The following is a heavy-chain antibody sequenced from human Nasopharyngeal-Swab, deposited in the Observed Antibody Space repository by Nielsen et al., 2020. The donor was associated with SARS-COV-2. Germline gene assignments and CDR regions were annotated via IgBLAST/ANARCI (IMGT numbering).Heavy chain of an antibody. Sequence: SGPTLVKPTQTLTLTCTFSGFSLSTSGMCVSWIRQPPGKGLEWIGEINHSGSTNYNPSLKSRVTISVDTSKNQFSLKLRSVTAADTAVYYCARAEWLVAFYYYYGMDVWGQGTTVTVSS. J-gene: IGHJ6*02. CDR2: INHSGST. CDR3: ARAEWLVAFYYYYGMDV. V-gene: IGHV4-39*07. D-gene: IGHD6-19*01. CDR1: GFSLSTSGM.